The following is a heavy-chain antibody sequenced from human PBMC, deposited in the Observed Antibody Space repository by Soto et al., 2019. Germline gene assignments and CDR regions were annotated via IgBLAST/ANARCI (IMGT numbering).Heavy chain of an antibody. CDR1: GGSISSGGYS. D-gene: IGHD1-26*01. CDR3: ARVSGSYYYGMDV. J-gene: IGHJ6*02. V-gene: IGHV4-30-2*01. CDR2: IYHSGST. Sequence: SETLSLTCAVSGGSISSGGYSWSWIRQPPGKGLEWIGYIYHSGSTYYNPSLKSRVTISVDRSKNQFSLKLSSVTAADTAVYYCARVSGSYYYGMDVWGQATTVTVCS.